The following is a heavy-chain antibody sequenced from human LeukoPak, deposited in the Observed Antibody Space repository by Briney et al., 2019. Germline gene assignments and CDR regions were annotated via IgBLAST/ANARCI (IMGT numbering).Heavy chain of an antibody. CDR2: ISYDGANK. CDR3: ARIPEEADYYGTVA. J-gene: IGHJ6*01. CDR1: GFTLGSYA. D-gene: IGHD1-14*01. V-gene: IGHV3-30*04. Sequence: GRSLRLSCAASGFTLGSYAMHWVRQAPGKGLEWVAVISYDGANKYYADSVKGRFTISRDISKNTLYLQMNSLRGEDTAVYYCARIPEEADYYGTVAWGKGAPLT.